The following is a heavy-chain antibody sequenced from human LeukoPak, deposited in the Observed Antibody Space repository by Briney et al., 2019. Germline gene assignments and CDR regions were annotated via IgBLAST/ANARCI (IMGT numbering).Heavy chain of an antibody. D-gene: IGHD6-19*01. Sequence: PGGSLRLSCAASGFTFSSYAMSWVRQAPGKGLEWVSAISGSGGSTYYADSVKGRFTISRDNSKNTLYLQMNGLRAEDTAVYYCAKGSSGWYGYFQHWGQGTLVTVSS. CDR1: GFTFSSYA. J-gene: IGHJ1*01. V-gene: IGHV3-23*01. CDR3: AKGSSGWYGYFQH. CDR2: ISGSGGST.